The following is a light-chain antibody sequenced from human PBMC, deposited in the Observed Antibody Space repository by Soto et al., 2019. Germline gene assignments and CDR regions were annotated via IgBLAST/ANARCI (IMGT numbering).Light chain of an antibody. CDR1: QSVTSSY. J-gene: IGKJ4*01. CDR3: QQYGSSPLT. V-gene: IGKV3-20*01. CDR2: GAS. Sequence: ESVVTQSPGTLSLSPGERATLSCRASQSVTSSYLAWYQQKPGQAPRLLIYGASSRATGIPDRFSGSGSGTDCTLTISRLEPEDFAVYYCQQYGSSPLTFGGGTKVEIK.